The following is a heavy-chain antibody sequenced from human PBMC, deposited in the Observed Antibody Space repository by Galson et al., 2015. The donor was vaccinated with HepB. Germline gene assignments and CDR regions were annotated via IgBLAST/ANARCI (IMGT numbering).Heavy chain of an antibody. V-gene: IGHV1-3*01. Sequence: SVKVSCKASGYTFTSYAMHWVRQAPGQRLEWMGWINAGNGNTKYSQKFQGRVTITRDTSASTAYMELSSLRSEDTAVYYCARERYYYDSSGYLGPGGNYFDYWGQGTLVTVSS. D-gene: IGHD3-22*01. J-gene: IGHJ4*02. CDR1: GYTFTSYA. CDR3: ARERYYYDSSGYLGPGGNYFDY. CDR2: INAGNGNT.